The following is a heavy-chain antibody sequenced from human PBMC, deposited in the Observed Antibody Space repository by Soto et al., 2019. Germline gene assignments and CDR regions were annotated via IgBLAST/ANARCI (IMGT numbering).Heavy chain of an antibody. CDR1: GGTFSSYA. CDR2: IIPIFGTA. Sequence: SVKVSCKASGGTFSSYAISWVRQAPGQGLEWMGGIIPIFGTANYAQKFQGRVTITADESTSTAYMELSSLRSEDTAVYYCARGLSGWSPRYYYGMDVWGQGTTVTVSS. J-gene: IGHJ6*02. D-gene: IGHD6-19*01. CDR3: ARGLSGWSPRYYYGMDV. V-gene: IGHV1-69*13.